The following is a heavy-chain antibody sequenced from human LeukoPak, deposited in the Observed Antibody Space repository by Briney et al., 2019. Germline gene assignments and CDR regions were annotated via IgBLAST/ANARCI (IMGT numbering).Heavy chain of an antibody. V-gene: IGHV3-9*01. CDR2: ISWNSGSV. Sequence: GWSLRLSCPASGFTFDDYAMRWVRPGISWNSGSVAYADSVKGRFTISRDNAKNSLYLQMNSLRAEDTAVYYCARENIVGSTWGDIDYWGQGTLVTVSS. D-gene: IGHD1-26*01. CDR3: ARENIVGSTWGDIDY. J-gene: IGHJ4*02. CDR1: GFTFDDYA.